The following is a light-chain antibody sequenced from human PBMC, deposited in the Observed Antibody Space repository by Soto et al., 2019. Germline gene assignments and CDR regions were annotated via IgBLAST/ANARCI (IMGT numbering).Light chain of an antibody. CDR1: SGHSSYA. J-gene: IGLJ3*02. CDR2: LNSDGSH. Sequence: QPVLTQSPSASASLGASVKLTCTLSSGHSSYAIACHQQQPEKGPRYLMKLNSDGSHSKGDGIPHRFSCSSSGSARYLTISSLPSEDEADYYCQTWGTGPWVFGGGTKLTVL. V-gene: IGLV4-69*01. CDR3: QTWGTGPWV.